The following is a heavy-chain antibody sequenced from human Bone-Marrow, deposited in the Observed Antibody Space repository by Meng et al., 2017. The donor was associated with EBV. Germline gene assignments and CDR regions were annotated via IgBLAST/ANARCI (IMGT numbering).Heavy chain of an antibody. D-gene: IGHD3-10*01. CDR2: INRDGSVI. V-gene: IGHV3-74*01. Sequence: EVQLVESGGGLVQPGGSLRLSCAASGITLSSYWVHWVRQVPGKGLVWVSRINRDGSVINYADSVKGRFTISRDNAKNIVYLQMNNLRTEDAAVYYCAKDCFGDEDSWGQGTLVTVS. J-gene: IGHJ4*02. CDR3: AKDCFGDEDS. CDR1: GITLSSYW.